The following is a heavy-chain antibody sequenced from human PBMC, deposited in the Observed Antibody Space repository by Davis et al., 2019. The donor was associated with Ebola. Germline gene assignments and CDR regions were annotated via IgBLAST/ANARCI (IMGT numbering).Heavy chain of an antibody. CDR2: IYYSGST. J-gene: IGHJ4*02. Sequence: GSLRLSCTVSGGSMSSYYWSWIRQPPGKGLEWIGYIYYSGSTNYNPSLKSRVTISVDTSKNQFSLKLSSVTAADTAVYYCARVASSGWKYYFDYWGQGTLVTVSS. CDR1: GGSMSSYY. CDR3: ARVASSGWKYYFDY. D-gene: IGHD6-19*01. V-gene: IGHV4-59*01.